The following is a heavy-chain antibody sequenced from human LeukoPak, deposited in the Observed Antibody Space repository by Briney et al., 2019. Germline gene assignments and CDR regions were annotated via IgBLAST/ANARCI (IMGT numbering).Heavy chain of an antibody. CDR2: IYTTGNT. Sequence: SETLSLTCTVSGGSVSSTDYYWAWIRRPAGKGLEWIGRIYTTGNTYYNPSLKSRVTISVDTSKNQFSLKLSSVTAADTAVYYCARHPYCSSTSCYADAFDIWGQGTMVTVSS. V-gene: IGHV4-39*01. CDR3: ARHPYCSSTSCYADAFDI. CDR1: GGSVSSTDYY. J-gene: IGHJ3*02. D-gene: IGHD2-2*01.